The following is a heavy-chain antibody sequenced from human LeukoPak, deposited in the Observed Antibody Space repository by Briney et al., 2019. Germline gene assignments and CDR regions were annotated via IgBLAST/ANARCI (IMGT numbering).Heavy chain of an antibody. CDR1: GFTFSSYS. D-gene: IGHD2-2*01. Sequence: GGSLRLSCAASGFTFSSYSMNWVRQAPGKGLEWVSSISSSSSYIYYADSVKGRFTISRDNAKNSLYLQMNSLRAEDTAVYYCAREGQLLRRGAFDIWGQGTMVTVSS. CDR3: AREGQLLRRGAFDI. CDR2: ISSSSSYI. V-gene: IGHV3-21*01. J-gene: IGHJ3*02.